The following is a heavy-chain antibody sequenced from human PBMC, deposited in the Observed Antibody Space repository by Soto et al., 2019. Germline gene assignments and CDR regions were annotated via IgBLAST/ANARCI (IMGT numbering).Heavy chain of an antibody. V-gene: IGHV4-59*01. J-gene: IGHJ6*02. CDR1: GGSMRSYY. CDR2: VFYSGNT. Sequence: SETLSLTCNVSGGSMRSYYWTWMRQSPGKGLEWLGNVFYSGNTNLNPSLRDRLSISVDTSKNKFSLMLNSVTAADTAVYYCARDLICCGMDVWGQGTTVXVS. D-gene: IGHD2-8*01. CDR3: ARDLICCGMDV.